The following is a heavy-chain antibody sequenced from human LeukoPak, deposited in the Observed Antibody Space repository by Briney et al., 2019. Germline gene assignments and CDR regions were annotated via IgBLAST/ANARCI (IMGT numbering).Heavy chain of an antibody. CDR2: IYTSVST. D-gene: IGHD3-22*01. J-gene: IGHJ6*02. V-gene: IGHV4-4*07. CDR1: GGSISSYY. Sequence: SETLSLTCTVSGGSISSYYWSWIRQPAGKGLEWIGRIYTSVSTNYNPSLKSRVTMSVDTSKNQFSLKLSSVTAADTAVYYCARDAYDSSGYNWSYYYYGMDVWGQGTTVTVSS. CDR3: ARDAYDSSGYNWSYYYYGMDV.